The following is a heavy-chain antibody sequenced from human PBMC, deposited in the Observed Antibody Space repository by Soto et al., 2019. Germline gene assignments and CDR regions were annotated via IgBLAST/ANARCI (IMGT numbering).Heavy chain of an antibody. D-gene: IGHD3-16*01. Sequence: QVQLVQSGAEAKKPGASVKVSCKASGYTFTSYDINWVRQATGQGLEWMGWMNPNSGNTGYAQKFQGCITMTRNTTISTAYLELSRVRSEDTAVYYCAREGARGMDVWGQGTTVTVSS. V-gene: IGHV1-8*01. CDR3: AREGARGMDV. CDR2: MNPNSGNT. CDR1: GYTFTSYD. J-gene: IGHJ6*02.